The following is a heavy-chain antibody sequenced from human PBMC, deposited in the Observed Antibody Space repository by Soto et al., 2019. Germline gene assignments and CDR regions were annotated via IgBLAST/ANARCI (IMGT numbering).Heavy chain of an antibody. J-gene: IGHJ4*02. CDR3: AKQGNGYNTDY. CDR1: GFTFSTCA. D-gene: IGHD5-12*01. V-gene: IGHV3-23*01. CDR2: ISDSGVSS. Sequence: PWGSLRLSCAASGFTFSTCAINCFRQAPGKWLEWVSGISDSGVSSYYADSVKGRFTISRDNSKNTLHLQMNSLRAEDTAVYYCAKQGNGYNTDYWGQGTLVTVSS.